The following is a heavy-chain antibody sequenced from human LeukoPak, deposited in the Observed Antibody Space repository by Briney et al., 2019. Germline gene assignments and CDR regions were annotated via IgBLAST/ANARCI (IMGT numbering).Heavy chain of an antibody. CDR1: GFSFSTYW. CDR3: AKDMRSIAVAISTDY. V-gene: IGHV3-9*01. Sequence: SLRLSCETSGFSFSTYWMSWVRQPPGKGLEWVSGISWNSGSIGYADSVKGRFTISRDNAKNSLYLQMNSLRAEDTALYYCAKDMRSIAVAISTDYWGQGTLVTVSS. CDR2: ISWNSGSI. J-gene: IGHJ4*02. D-gene: IGHD6-19*01.